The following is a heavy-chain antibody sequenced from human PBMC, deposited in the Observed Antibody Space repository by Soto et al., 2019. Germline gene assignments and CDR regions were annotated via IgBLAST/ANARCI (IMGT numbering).Heavy chain of an antibody. J-gene: IGHJ5*02. CDR3: ARGRYDSFTPTTWFDP. D-gene: IGHD3-16*01. CDR2: IIPIFGTA. CDR1: GGTFSSHA. V-gene: IGHV1-69*01. Sequence: QVQLVQSGAEVKKPGSSVKVSCKASGGTFSSHAISWVRQAPGQGLEWMGGIIPIFGTANYAQKFQGRVTITADESTSTSYMELSSLRSEDTAVYYCARGRYDSFTPTTWFDPWGQVTLVTVSS.